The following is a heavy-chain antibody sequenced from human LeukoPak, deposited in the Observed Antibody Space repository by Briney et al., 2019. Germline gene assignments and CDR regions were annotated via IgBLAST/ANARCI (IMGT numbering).Heavy chain of an antibody. CDR3: ARGGYYGSGNDFRFDP. V-gene: IGHV3-7*01. CDR1: GFTFSSYW. CDR2: IKQDGSEK. Sequence: GGSLRLSCAASGFTFSSYWMSWVRQAPEKGLEWVANIKQDGSEKYYVDSVKGRFTISRDNAKNSLYLQMNSLRAEDTAVYYCARGGYYGSGNDFRFDPWGQGTLVTVSS. D-gene: IGHD3-10*01. J-gene: IGHJ5*02.